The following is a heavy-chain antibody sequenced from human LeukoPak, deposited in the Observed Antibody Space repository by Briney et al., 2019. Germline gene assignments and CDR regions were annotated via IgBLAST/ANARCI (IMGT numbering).Heavy chain of an antibody. J-gene: IGHJ4*02. V-gene: IGHV3-48*03. CDR1: GCTFSSSE. Sequence: GGSLRLSCAASGCTFSSSEMNWVRQAPGRGLEWVSYISRSGSTIYYADSVKGRFTISRDNAKNSLYLQMNSLRADDTAVYYCARSGSHDYWGQGTLVTVSS. CDR3: ARSGSHDY. D-gene: IGHD1-26*01. CDR2: ISRSGSTI.